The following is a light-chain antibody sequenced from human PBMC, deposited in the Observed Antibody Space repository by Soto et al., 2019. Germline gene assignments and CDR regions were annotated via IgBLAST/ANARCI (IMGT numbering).Light chain of an antibody. CDR2: GAS. CDR1: QTVDSNY. CDR3: QQYGSSPYT. V-gene: IGKV3-20*01. J-gene: IGKJ2*01. Sequence: ETVVTQSPGTLSLSPGKRATLSCRASQTVDSNYLAWYQQKPGQAPRLLIYGASTRATGIPDRFSGSGSGTDFTLTISRLEPEDFAVYYCQQYGSSPYTFGQGTRLEIK.